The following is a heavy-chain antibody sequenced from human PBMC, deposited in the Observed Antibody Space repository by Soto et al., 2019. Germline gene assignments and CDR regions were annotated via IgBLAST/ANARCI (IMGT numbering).Heavy chain of an antibody. D-gene: IGHD2-15*01. CDR3: ARHTVPHCSGGSCYPQTYYYYYMDV. V-gene: IGHV5-51*01. CDR2: IYPDDSDT. CDR1: GYSFTSYW. J-gene: IGHJ6*03. Sequence: PGESLKISCKGSGYSFTSYWIGWVRQMPGKGLEWMGIIYPDDSDTRYSPSFQGQVTISADKSISTAYLQWSSLKASDTAMYYCARHTVPHCSGGSCYPQTYYYYYMDVWGKGTTVTVSS.